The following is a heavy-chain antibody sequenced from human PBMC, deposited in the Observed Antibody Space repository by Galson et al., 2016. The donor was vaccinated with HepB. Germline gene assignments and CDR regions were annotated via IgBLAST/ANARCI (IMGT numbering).Heavy chain of an antibody. CDR2: INWNGGRT. V-gene: IGHV3-20*04. D-gene: IGHD2-8*02. CDR1: GFTFDDYA. CDR3: AKEKGTGYSPFDY. J-gene: IGHJ4*02. Sequence: SLRLSCAASGFTFDDYAMTWVRQAPGKGLEWVSGINWNGGRTYYTDSVKGRFTISRDNSKNTLYLQMNSLRAEDTAFYYCAKEKGTGYSPFDYWGQGTLVTVSS.